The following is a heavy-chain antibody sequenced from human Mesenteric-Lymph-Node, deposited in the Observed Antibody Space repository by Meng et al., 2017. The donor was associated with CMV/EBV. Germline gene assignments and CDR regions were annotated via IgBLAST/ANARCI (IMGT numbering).Heavy chain of an antibody. CDR2: ISSTGSYI. CDR1: GFTFSSYS. CDR3: ARDKEYYGFWSGNDAVDF. J-gene: IGHJ3*01. V-gene: IGHV3-21*01. Sequence: GESLKISCAASGFTFSSYSMNWVRQAPGKGLEWVSSISSTGSYIYYADSVKGRFTISRDNAQNSLYLQMNSLRAEDAAVYYCARDKEYYGFWSGNDAVDFWGQGTMVTVSS. D-gene: IGHD3-3*01.